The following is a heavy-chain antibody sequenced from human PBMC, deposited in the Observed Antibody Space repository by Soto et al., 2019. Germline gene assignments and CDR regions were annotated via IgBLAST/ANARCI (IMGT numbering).Heavy chain of an antibody. CDR2: FSAGGRA. Sequence: EVQLLESGGALVQPGGSLRLSCVASGFSFRNYALSWVRQAPGKGLEWVSTFSAGGRAYYADTVKGRFTIARDSSQNKVALENRHLRPGDTAVYYCAKESMPEHYGDTLFDYWGQGTRVTVSS. V-gene: IGHV3-23*01. CDR3: AKESMPEHYGDTLFDY. D-gene: IGHD4-17*01. CDR1: GFSFRNYA. J-gene: IGHJ4*02.